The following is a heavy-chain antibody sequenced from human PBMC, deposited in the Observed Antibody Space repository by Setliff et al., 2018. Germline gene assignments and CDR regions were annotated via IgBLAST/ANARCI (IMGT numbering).Heavy chain of an antibody. CDR3: ARDLYSSSSGGFYYYYYYMDV. D-gene: IGHD6-6*01. V-gene: IGHV4-34*01. CDR1: GGSISDYY. CDR2: IYHSGST. J-gene: IGHJ6*03. Sequence: SLTCGGYGGSISDYYWSWIRQPPGKGLEWIGSIYHSGSTYYNPSLKSRVTISVDRSKNQFSLKLSSVIAADTAVYYCARDLYSSSSGGFYYYYYYMDVWGKGTTVTSP.